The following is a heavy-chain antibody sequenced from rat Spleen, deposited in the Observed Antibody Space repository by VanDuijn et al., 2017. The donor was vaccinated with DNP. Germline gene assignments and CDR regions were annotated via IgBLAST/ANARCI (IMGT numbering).Heavy chain of an antibody. Sequence: QVQLRESGPGLVQSSQTLSLTCTVSGFSLTSYHVHWVRQPPGKGLEWMGRVQSGGSTDYNSGLKSRLSISRDTSKSQVFLKMNSVQTEDTAMYFCARALATVAPTGAMDAWGQGTSVTVSS. CDR3: ARALATVAPTGAMDA. V-gene: IGHV2-27*01. CDR2: VQSGGST. D-gene: IGHD3-1*01. CDR1: GFSLTSYH. J-gene: IGHJ4*01.